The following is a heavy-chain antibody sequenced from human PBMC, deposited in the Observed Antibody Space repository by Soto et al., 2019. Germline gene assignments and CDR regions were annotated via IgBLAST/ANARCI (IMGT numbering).Heavy chain of an antibody. V-gene: IGHV4-61*01. J-gene: IGHJ4*02. CDR2: VYHTGRT. CDR1: GGSFKSGSYS. CDR3: ARDFAYFDS. Sequence: QVQLQESGPGLVKPSETLSLTCTVSGGSFKSGSYSWSWIRQPPGKGLEWIGYVYHTGRTNYNPSLKSRVSISMDTYKNQFSLNLDSVTAANTAVYFCARDFAYFDSWGQGTLVTVSS. D-gene: IGHD3-3*01.